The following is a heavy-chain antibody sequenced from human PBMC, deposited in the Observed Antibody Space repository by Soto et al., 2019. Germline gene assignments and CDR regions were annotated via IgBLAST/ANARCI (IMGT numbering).Heavy chain of an antibody. CDR2: IIPIFGTA. CDR3: AREGLVVVPAADPPWFDP. CDR1: GVTFSSYA. Sequence: SVNVYCKASGVTFSSYAISWVRQAPVQGLEWMGWIIPIFGTANYAQKFQGRVTITADESTSTSYMELSSLRSEDTAVYYCAREGLVVVPAADPPWFDPWGQGTLVTVSS. V-gene: IGHV1-69*13. D-gene: IGHD2-2*01. J-gene: IGHJ5*02.